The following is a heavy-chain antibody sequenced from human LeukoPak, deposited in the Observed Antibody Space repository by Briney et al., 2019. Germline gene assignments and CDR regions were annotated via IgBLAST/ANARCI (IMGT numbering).Heavy chain of an antibody. CDR2: ISYSRTT. CDR1: GGSISGYY. Sequence: PSETLSLTCSVSGGSISGYYWSWIRQPPGKGLECIGYISYSRTTHYLPSLKSRVTVSVDTSKNQFSLKVTSVTAADTAVYYCARDNYDYVWGSYRHLDYWGQGNLVTVSS. D-gene: IGHD3-16*02. V-gene: IGHV4-59*01. CDR3: ARDNYDYVWGSYRHLDY. J-gene: IGHJ4*02.